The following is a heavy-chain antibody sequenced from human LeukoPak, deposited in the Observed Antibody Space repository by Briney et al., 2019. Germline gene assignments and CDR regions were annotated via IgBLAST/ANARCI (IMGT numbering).Heavy chain of an antibody. Sequence: ASVKVSCKASGYTFTAYVMHWVRQAPGQRLEWMGWINAGNGNTKYSQKFQGRVSISRDTSATTAYMELSSLTSEDTAVYYCARDATYCRGSTCSYYGLDVWGQGTTVTVSS. D-gene: IGHD2-15*01. CDR3: ARDATYCRGSTCSYYGLDV. CDR1: GYTFTAYV. J-gene: IGHJ6*02. CDR2: INAGNGNT. V-gene: IGHV1-3*01.